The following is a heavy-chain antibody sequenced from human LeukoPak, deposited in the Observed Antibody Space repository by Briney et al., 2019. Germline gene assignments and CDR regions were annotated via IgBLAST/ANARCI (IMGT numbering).Heavy chain of an antibody. D-gene: IGHD6-19*01. Sequence: SETLSLTCTVSGGSISSYYWSWIRQPPGKGLEWIGYIYYSGSTNYNPSLKSRVTISVDTSKNQFSLRLTSVTAADTAMYYCATRTSSGWTNWFDPWGQGTLVTVSS. J-gene: IGHJ5*02. CDR3: ATRTSSGWTNWFDP. CDR1: GGSISSYY. CDR2: IYYSGST. V-gene: IGHV4-59*12.